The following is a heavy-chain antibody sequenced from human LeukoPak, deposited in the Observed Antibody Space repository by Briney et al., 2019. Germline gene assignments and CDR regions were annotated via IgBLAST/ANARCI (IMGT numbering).Heavy chain of an antibody. CDR1: GFTFSSYA. V-gene: IGHV3-30-3*01. J-gene: IGHJ3*02. D-gene: IGHD2-21*01. CDR3: ARGEEGLIPFDI. Sequence: PGGSLRLSCAASGFTFSSYAMHSVRQAPGKGLEWVAVISYDGSNKYYADSVKGRFTISRDNSKNTLYLQMNSLRAEDTAVYYCARGEEGLIPFDIWGQGTMVTVSS. CDR2: ISYDGSNK.